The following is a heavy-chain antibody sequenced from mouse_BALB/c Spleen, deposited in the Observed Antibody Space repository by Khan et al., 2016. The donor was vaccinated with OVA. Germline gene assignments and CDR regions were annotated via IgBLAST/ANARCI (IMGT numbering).Heavy chain of an antibody. D-gene: IGHD2-4*01. CDR2: IWSGGST. J-gene: IGHJ3*01. CDR1: GFSLTSYG. CDR3: ARNYDYDEGLAY. V-gene: IGHV2-2*02. Sequence: QVQLKESGPGLVQPSQSLSITCTVSGFSLTSYGVHWVRQSPGKGLEWLGVIWSGGSTDYNAAFISRLSISKDNSKSQVFFKLNSQQANDTAIYYGARNYDYDEGLAYWGQGTLVTVSA.